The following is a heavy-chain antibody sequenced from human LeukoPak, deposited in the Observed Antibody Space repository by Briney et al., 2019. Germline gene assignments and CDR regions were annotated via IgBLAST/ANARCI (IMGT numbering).Heavy chain of an antibody. D-gene: IGHD5-24*01. CDR2: IYYSGST. J-gene: IGHJ5*02. Sequence: SETLSLTCTVSGDSISTYYWSWIRQPPGKGLEWIGCIYYSGSTNYNPSLKSRVTISVDTSKNQFSLKLSSVTAADTAVYYCARDRRDGYNYVEHWGPGTLVTVSS. V-gene: IGHV4-59*01. CDR3: ARDRRDGYNYVEH. CDR1: GDSISTYY.